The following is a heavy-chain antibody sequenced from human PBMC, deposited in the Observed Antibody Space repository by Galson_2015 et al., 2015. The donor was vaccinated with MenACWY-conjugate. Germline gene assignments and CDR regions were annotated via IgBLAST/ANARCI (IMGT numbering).Heavy chain of an antibody. J-gene: IGHJ3*02. CDR3: ARGGFTYGDAFDI. V-gene: IGHV5-51*03. CDR1: GYSFTSYW. D-gene: IGHD5-18*01. Sequence: QSGAEVKKPGESLKISCTGSGYSFTSYWIGWVRQMPGKGLEWMGIVYPGDSETRYSPSFQGQVTISADKSISTAYLQWSSLKASDTAMYYCARGGFTYGDAFDIWGQGRMVTVSS. CDR2: VYPGDSET.